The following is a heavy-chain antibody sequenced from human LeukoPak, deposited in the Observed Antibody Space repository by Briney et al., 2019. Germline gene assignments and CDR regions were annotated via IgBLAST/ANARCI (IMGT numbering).Heavy chain of an antibody. CDR1: GFSLSTNRVG. CDR3: AQSTVIAASGHYFDS. CDR2: IYWDDDK. Sequence: SGPTLVKPTQTLTLTCTFSGFSLSTNRVGVGWIRHPPGKALEWLALIYWDDDKRYSPSLKNRLTITKDTSQNQVVLTMTNMDPVDTATYYCAQSTVIAASGHYFDSWGQGTLVTVSS. V-gene: IGHV2-5*02. D-gene: IGHD6-13*01. J-gene: IGHJ4*02.